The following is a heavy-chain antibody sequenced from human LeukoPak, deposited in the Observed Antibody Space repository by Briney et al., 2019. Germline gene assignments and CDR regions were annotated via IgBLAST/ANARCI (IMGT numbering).Heavy chain of an antibody. J-gene: IGHJ6*03. CDR3: ARVLGDYVLGRYYYYYMDV. CDR2: IYYSGTT. Sequence: PSETLSLTCTVSGGSISSSPYYWGWIRQPPGKGLEWIGSIYYSGTTHYSPSLESRVTISVDKSKNQFSLKLSSVTAADTAVYYCARVLGDYVLGRYYYYYMDVWGKGTTVTVSS. V-gene: IGHV4-39*07. CDR1: GGSISSSPYY. D-gene: IGHD4-17*01.